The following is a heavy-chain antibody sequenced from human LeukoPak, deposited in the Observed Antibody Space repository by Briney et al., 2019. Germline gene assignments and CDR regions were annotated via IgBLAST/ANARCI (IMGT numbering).Heavy chain of an antibody. J-gene: IGHJ6*03. CDR3: ARDFSRDGYNSYYMDV. CDR1: GFTFSSHS. D-gene: IGHD5-24*01. Sequence: AGGSLRLPCAASGFTFSSHSMNWVRQAPGKGLEWVSSISSSSSYIYYADSVKGRFTISRDNAKNSLYLQMNSLRAEDTAVYYCARDFSRDGYNSYYMDVWGKGTTVTVSS. CDR2: ISSSSSYI. V-gene: IGHV3-21*01.